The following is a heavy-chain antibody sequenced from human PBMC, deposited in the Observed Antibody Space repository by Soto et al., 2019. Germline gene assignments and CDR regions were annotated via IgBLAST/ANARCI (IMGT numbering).Heavy chain of an antibody. D-gene: IGHD2-21*02. J-gene: IGHJ4*02. CDR3: ARDRARVVTATVFDY. CDR1: GFTFSSYA. CDR2: ISYDGSNK. Sequence: GGSLRLSCAASGFTFSSYAMHWVRQAPGKGLEWVAVISYDGSNKYYADSVKGRFTISRDNSKNTLYLQMNSLSAEDTAVYYCARDRARVVTATVFDYWGQGTLVTVSS. V-gene: IGHV3-30-3*01.